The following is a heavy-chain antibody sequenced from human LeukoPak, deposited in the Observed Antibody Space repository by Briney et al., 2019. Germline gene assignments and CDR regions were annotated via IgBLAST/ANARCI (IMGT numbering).Heavy chain of an antibody. CDR1: GGSISSSSYY. D-gene: IGHD3-22*01. Sequence: SETLSLTCTVSGGSISSSSYYWGWIRQPPGKGLEWIGSIYYSGSTYYNPSLKSRVTISVDTSKNQFSLKLGSVTAADTAVYYCARNYYDSSGYYLGWYFDLWGRGTLVTVSS. CDR3: ARNYYDSSGYYLGWYFDL. J-gene: IGHJ2*01. V-gene: IGHV4-39*07. CDR2: IYYSGST.